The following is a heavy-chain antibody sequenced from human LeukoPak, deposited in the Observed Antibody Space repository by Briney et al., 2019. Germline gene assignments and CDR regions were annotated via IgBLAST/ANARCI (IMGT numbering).Heavy chain of an antibody. CDR2: IKPDGSAE. D-gene: IGHD6-13*01. Sequence: GGSLRLSCATSGFTFSSNWMSWVRHAPGRGLDWVANIKPDGSAEYYAASVKGRFTVSRDNSKNTLYLQMNSLRAEDTAVYYCANRAGDYWGQGTLVTVSS. J-gene: IGHJ4*02. V-gene: IGHV3-7*03. CDR3: ANRAGDY. CDR1: GFTFSSNW.